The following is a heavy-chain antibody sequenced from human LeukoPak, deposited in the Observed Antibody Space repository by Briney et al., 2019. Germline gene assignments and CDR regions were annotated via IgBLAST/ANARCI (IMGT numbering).Heavy chain of an antibody. CDR1: GGSFSGYY. D-gene: IGHD2-2*01. J-gene: IGHJ4*02. CDR2: INHSGST. V-gene: IGHV4-34*01. CDR3: TTRVVPAALSYFDY. Sequence: PSETLSLTCAVYGGSFSGYYWSWIRQPPGKGLEWIGEINHSGSTNYNPSLKSRVTISVDTSKNQFSLKLSSVTAADTAVYYCTTRVVPAALSYFDYWGQGTLVTVPS.